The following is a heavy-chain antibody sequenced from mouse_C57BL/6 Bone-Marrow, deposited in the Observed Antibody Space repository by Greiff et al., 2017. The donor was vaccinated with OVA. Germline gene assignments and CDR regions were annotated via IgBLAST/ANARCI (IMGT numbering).Heavy chain of an antibody. D-gene: IGHD1-1*01. Sequence: QLQQPGAELVKPGASVKMSCKASGYTFTSYWITWVKQRPGQGLEWIGDIYPGSGSTNYNEKFKSKATLTVDTSSSTAYMQLSSLTSEDSAVYYCARPYYYGSSYAMDYWGQGTSVTVSS. CDR1: GYTFTSYW. V-gene: IGHV1-55*01. CDR2: IYPGSGST. J-gene: IGHJ4*01. CDR3: ARPYYYGSSYAMDY.